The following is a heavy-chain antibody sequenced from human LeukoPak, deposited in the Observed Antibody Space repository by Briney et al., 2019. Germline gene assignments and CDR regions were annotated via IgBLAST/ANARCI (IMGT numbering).Heavy chain of an antibody. J-gene: IGHJ4*02. Sequence: GGSLRLSCAASGFTFSNYPMNWARQAPGKGLEGVSYIGRGGRPIYYADSVRGRFSISIDNAKNSLNLQTSSLKAEETGVYFCARVRYNSGYIFDYWGQGTLVTVSS. CDR3: ARVRYNSGYIFDY. CDR1: GFTFSNYP. D-gene: IGHD5-18*01. V-gene: IGHV3-48*03. CDR2: IGRGGRPI.